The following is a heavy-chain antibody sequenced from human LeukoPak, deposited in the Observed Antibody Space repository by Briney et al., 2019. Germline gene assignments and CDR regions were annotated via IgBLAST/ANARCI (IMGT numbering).Heavy chain of an antibody. CDR1: GSTFSSYS. CDR3: ARGQFGELLLSPFDY. CDR2: ISSSSSYI. Sequence: TGGSLRLSCAASGSTFSSYSMNWVRQAPGKGLEWVSSISSSSSYIYYADSVKGRFTISRDNAKNSLYLQMNSLRAEDTAVYYCARGQFGELLLSPFDYWGQGTLVTVSS. J-gene: IGHJ4*02. V-gene: IGHV3-21*01. D-gene: IGHD3-10*01.